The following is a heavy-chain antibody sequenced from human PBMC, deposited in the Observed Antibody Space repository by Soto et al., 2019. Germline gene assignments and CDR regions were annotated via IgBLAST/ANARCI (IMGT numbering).Heavy chain of an antibody. CDR1: GFTFSSYA. CDR3: AKDREMATSTYYYYYGMDV. CDR2: ISGSAGST. V-gene: IGHV3-23*01. Sequence: PGGSLRLSCATSGFTFSSYAMSWVRQAPGKGLEWVSAISGSAGSTYYADSVKGRFTISRDNSKNTLYLQMNSLRADYTAVYYCAKDREMATSTYYYYYGMDVWGQGTTVTVSS. J-gene: IGHJ6*02. D-gene: IGHD5-12*01.